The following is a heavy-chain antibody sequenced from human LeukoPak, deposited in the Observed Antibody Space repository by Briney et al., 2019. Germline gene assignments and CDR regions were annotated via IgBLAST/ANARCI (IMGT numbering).Heavy chain of an antibody. D-gene: IGHD6-13*01. J-gene: IGHJ4*02. V-gene: IGHV3-21*06. CDR2: ISSSSSYI. Sequence: AGGPLRLSCAASGFTFSTYWMSWVRQAPGKGLEWVSSISSSSSYIYYADAVEGRFDISRDNAKNYLYLQMKNLRAEDTAVYYCAREDASSLDYWGQGILVTVSS. CDR1: GFTFSTYW. CDR3: AREDASSLDY.